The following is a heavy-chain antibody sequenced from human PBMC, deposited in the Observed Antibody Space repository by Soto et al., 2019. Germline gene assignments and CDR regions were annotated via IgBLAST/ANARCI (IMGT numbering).Heavy chain of an antibody. J-gene: IGHJ6*02. CDR2: IYPGDSDT. CDR3: ARDDHIVVVPTSLGAMDV. V-gene: IGHV5-51*01. D-gene: IGHD2-2*01. CDR1: GYSFTSYW. Sequence: GESLKISCKGSGYSFTSYWIGWVRQMPGKGLEWMGIIYPGDSDTRYSPSFQGQVTISADKSISTAYLQWSSLKASDTAMYYCARDDHIVVVPTSLGAMDVWGQGTTVTVSS.